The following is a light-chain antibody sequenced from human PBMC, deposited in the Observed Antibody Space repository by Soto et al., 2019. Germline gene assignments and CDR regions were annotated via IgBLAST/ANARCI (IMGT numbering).Light chain of an antibody. J-gene: IGLJ1*01. CDR3: LSYTTSSSYV. V-gene: IGLV2-14*01. Sequence: QSALTQPASVSGSPGQSITISCTGTSSDVGAYNRVSWYQQHSGKAPKLMIYEVSNRPSGVSNRFSGSKSGNTASLTISGLQAEDEADYHCLSYTTSSSYVFGTGTKVTVL. CDR1: SSDVGAYNR. CDR2: EVS.